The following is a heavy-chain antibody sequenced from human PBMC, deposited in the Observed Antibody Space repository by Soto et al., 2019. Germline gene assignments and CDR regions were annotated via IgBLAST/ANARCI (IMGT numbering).Heavy chain of an antibody. CDR2: ISWNSGSI. Sequence: EVQLVESGGGLVQPGRSLRLSCAASGFTFDDYAMHWVRQAPGKGLEWVSGISWNSGSIGYADSVKGRFTISRDNAKSSLYLQMNSLRAEDTALYYCAKDRYAFDIWGQGTMVTVSS. J-gene: IGHJ3*02. V-gene: IGHV3-9*01. CDR1: GFTFDDYA. CDR3: AKDRYAFDI.